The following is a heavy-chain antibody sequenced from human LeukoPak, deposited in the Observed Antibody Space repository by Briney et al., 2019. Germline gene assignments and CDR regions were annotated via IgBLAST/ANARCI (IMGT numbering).Heavy chain of an antibody. J-gene: IGHJ3*02. V-gene: IGHV4-59*01. CDR1: GGSISSYY. CDR2: IYYSGRT. Sequence: SETLSLPCTVSGGSISSYYWSWIRQPPGKGLEWIGYIYYSGRTNYNPSLKSRVTISVDTSNNQFSLKLSSVTAADTAVYYCGSGVNCSGGSCYGDDAFDIWGQGTMVTVSS. CDR3: GSGVNCSGGSCYGDDAFDI. D-gene: IGHD2-15*01.